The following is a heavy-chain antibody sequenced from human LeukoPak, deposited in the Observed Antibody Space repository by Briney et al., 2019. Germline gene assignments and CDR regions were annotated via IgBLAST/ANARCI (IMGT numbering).Heavy chain of an antibody. V-gene: IGHV3-48*01. J-gene: IGHJ4*02. CDR2: ISSSSSTI. D-gene: IGHD6-13*01. CDR3: ARVYSSSWYMGDDGVDY. CDR1: GFTFSSYS. Sequence: PGGSLRLSCAASGFTFSSYSMNWVRQAPGKGLEWVSYISSSSSTIYYADSVKGRFTISRDNAKNSLYLQMNSLRAEDTAVYYCARVYSSSWYMGDDGVDYWGQGTLVTVSS.